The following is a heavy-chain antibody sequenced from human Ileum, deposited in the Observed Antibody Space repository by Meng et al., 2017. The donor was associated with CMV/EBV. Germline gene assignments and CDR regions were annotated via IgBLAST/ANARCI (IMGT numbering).Heavy chain of an antibody. J-gene: IGHJ4*02. CDR1: GGSLSTNT. CDR3: VREGITAFDY. CDR2: IVPYTGIP. D-gene: IGHD3-10*01. Sequence: SVKVSCKASGGSLSTNTITWVRQAPGQGPEWMGRIVPYTGIPNYAQRFQGRVTISADKSTTTAYLELGSLRVEDTAVYYCVREGITAFDYWGPGTLVTVSS. V-gene: IGHV1-69*10.